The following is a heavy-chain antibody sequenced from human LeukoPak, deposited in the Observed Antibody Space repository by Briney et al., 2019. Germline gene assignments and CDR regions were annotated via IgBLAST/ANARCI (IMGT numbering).Heavy chain of an antibody. J-gene: IGHJ4*02. V-gene: IGHV3-23*01. D-gene: IGHD1-1*01. CDR3: AKDRYNWNDEYYFDY. Sequence: GGSLRLSCAASGFTFSSYAMSWVRQAPGKGLEWVSAISGSGGSTYYADSVKGRFTISRGNSKNTLYLQMNSLRAEDTAVYYCAKDRYNWNDEYYFDYWGQGTLVTVSS. CDR1: GFTFSSYA. CDR2: ISGSGGST.